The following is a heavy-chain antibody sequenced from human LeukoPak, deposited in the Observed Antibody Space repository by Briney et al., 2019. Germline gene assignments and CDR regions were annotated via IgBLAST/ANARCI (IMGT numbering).Heavy chain of an antibody. CDR2: INPNSGGT. V-gene: IGHV1-2*02. CDR1: GYTFTGYY. Sequence: GASVKVSCKASGYTFTGYYMHWVRQAPGQGLEWMGWINPNSGGTNYAQKFQGRVTMTRDTSISTAYMELSRLRSDDTAVYYCAILYYDYVWGSYRLLPGFDYWGQGTLVTVSS. CDR3: AILYYDYVWGSYRLLPGFDY. D-gene: IGHD3-16*02. J-gene: IGHJ4*02.